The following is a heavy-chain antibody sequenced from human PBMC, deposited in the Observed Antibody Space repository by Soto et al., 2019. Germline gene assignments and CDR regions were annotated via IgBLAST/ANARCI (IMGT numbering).Heavy chain of an antibody. J-gene: IGHJ6*02. CDR1: GGTFSSYT. D-gene: IGHD5-12*01. CDR2: IIPILGIA. V-gene: IGHV1-69*02. CDR3: AAYSCYDYYYYDGMDV. Sequence: QVQLVQSGAEVKKPGSSVKVSCKASGGTFSSYTISWVRQAPGQGLEWMGRIIPILGIANYAQKFQGRITITADKSTSTAYMELSSLRSEDTDVYYCAAYSCYDYYYYDGMDVWGQGTTVTVSS.